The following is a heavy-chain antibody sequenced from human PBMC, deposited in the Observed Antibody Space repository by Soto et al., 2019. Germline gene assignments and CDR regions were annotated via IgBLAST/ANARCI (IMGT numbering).Heavy chain of an antibody. Sequence: RGESLKISCKASGYSFTSHWIGWVRHMSGKGLEWMGVIYPGDSDTRYSPSFQGQVTISVDKSISTAYLQWSSLKASDSAMYYCATGIGPPAVMHPLNYWGQGTLVTVSS. CDR3: ATGIGPPAVMHPLNY. D-gene: IGHD1-26*01. J-gene: IGHJ4*01. CDR2: IYPGDSDT. CDR1: GYSFTSHW. V-gene: IGHV5-51*01.